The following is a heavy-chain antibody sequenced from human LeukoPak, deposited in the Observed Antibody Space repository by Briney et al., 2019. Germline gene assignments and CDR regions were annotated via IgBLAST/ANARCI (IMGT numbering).Heavy chain of an antibody. CDR3: ARASYDSNGHYLYYFDY. V-gene: IGHV4-34*01. CDR1: GGSFSGYY. CDR2: INDSGST. D-gene: IGHD3-22*01. Sequence: SETLSLTCAVYGGSFSGYYRSWIREPPGKGVEWIGEINDSGSTNYNPSLKSRVHISVEPFNNQSSLKLSSVTAADPAVNYCARASYDSNGHYLYYFDYWGQGTLVTVSS. J-gene: IGHJ4*02.